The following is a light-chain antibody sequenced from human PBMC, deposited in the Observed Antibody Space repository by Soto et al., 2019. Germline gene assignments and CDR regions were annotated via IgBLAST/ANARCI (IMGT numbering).Light chain of an antibody. Sequence: EIVLTQSPGTLSLSPGERATLSCRASQSVSSTYLAWYQQKPGQAPRLLIYGASRRATGIPDRFSGSGSGTDFTLTVSRLEPEDFAVYYCQNNGSSPPITFAQGTRLE. J-gene: IGKJ5*01. V-gene: IGKV3-20*01. CDR3: QNNGSSPPIT. CDR1: QSVSSTY. CDR2: GAS.